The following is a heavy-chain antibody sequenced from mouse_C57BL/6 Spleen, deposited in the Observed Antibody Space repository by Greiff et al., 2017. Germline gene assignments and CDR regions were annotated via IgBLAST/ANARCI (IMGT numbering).Heavy chain of an antibody. CDR2: IWSGGST. J-gene: IGHJ1*03. V-gene: IGHV2-2*01. D-gene: IGHD2-5*01. CDR1: GFSLTSYG. CDR3: ARADSNYPYWYFDV. Sequence: VQRVESGPGLVQPSQSLSITCTVSGFSLTSYGVHWVRQSPGKGLAWLGVIWSGGSTDYNAAFISRLSISKDNSKSQVFFKMNSLQADDTAIYYCARADSNYPYWYFDVWGTGTTVTVSS.